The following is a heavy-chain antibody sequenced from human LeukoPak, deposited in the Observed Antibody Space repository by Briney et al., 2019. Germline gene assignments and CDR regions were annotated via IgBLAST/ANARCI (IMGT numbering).Heavy chain of an antibody. CDR2: MNPNSGNT. V-gene: IGHV1-8*03. Sequence: ASVKVSCKASGYTFTGYYMHWVRQATGQGLEWMGWMNPNSGNTGYAQKFQGRVTITRNTSISTAYMELSSLRSEDTAVYYCARVPRDDFWSGYYDYYYYYYMDVWGKGTTVTVSS. CDR3: ARVPRDDFWSGYYDYYYYYYMDV. J-gene: IGHJ6*03. D-gene: IGHD3-3*01. CDR1: GYTFTGYY.